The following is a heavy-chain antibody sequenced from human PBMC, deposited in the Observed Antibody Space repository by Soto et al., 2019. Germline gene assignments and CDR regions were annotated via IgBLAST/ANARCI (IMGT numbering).Heavy chain of an antibody. CDR2: IRSKAYGATT. CDR3: TKYTYTSRYAYYGMDV. CDR1: GFTFGDYA. V-gene: IGHV3-49*03. J-gene: IGHJ6*02. D-gene: IGHD6-13*01. Sequence: PGGSLRLSCTTSGFTFGDYAMIWSRQAPGKGLEWVGVIRSKAYGATTDYAASVKGRFTISRDDSKSIAYLQMNSLKSEDTGVYYCTKYTYTSRYAYYGMDVWGHGTTVTVSS.